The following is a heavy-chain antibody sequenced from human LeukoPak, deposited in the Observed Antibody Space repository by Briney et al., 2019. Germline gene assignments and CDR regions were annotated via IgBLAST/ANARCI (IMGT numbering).Heavy chain of an antibody. J-gene: IGHJ3*02. CDR3: ARGVGKKGRYCSGGSCYPVPDAFDI. Sequence: ASVKVSCKASGYTFTGYYMHWVRQAPGQGLEWMGCINPNSGGTNYAQKFQGWVTMTRDTSISTAYMELSRLRSDDTAVYYCARGVGKKGRYCSGGSCYPVPDAFDIWGQGTMVTVSS. V-gene: IGHV1-2*04. CDR2: INPNSGGT. CDR1: GYTFTGYY. D-gene: IGHD2-15*01.